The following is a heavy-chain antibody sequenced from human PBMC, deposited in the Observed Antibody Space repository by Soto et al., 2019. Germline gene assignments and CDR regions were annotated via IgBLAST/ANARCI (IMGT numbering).Heavy chain of an antibody. D-gene: IGHD3-9*01. CDR1: GYTFTSYA. Sequence: ASVKVSCKASGYTFTSYAMHWVRQAPGQRLEWMGWINAGNGNTKYSQKFQGRVTITRDTSASTAYMELSSLRSEDTAVYYCARDPRYDILTGYYLTYYGMDVWGQGTTRTVSS. V-gene: IGHV1-3*01. J-gene: IGHJ6*02. CDR3: ARDPRYDILTGYYLTYYGMDV. CDR2: INAGNGNT.